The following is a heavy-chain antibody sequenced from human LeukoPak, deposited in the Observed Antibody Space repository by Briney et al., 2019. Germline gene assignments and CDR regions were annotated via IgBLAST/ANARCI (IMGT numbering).Heavy chain of an antibody. Sequence: SVTVSCKDSGGGFSSYLFTWVRQARGQGLEWMGGITPLLGKTSNAERLQGRVTITADEATRTVYMELSSLRSDDTAVYYCARTEALSGTALAHWGQGTLVTVSS. D-gene: IGHD1-7*01. CDR1: GGGFSSYL. V-gene: IGHV1-69*01. CDR3: ARTEALSGTALAH. CDR2: ITPLLGKT. J-gene: IGHJ4*02.